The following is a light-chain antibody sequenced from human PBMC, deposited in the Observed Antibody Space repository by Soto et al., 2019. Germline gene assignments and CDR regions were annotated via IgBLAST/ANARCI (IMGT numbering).Light chain of an antibody. Sequence: EIVMTQSTATLSVSPGERATLSCRASQSVSNNLAWYQQKPGQPPRLLIYRASTRAPGIPARFSGSGSGTEFTLTISSLQSEDFAVYYCQHYNNWPPWTFGQGTKVEIK. J-gene: IGKJ1*01. CDR2: RAS. CDR1: QSVSNN. CDR3: QHYNNWPPWT. V-gene: IGKV3-15*01.